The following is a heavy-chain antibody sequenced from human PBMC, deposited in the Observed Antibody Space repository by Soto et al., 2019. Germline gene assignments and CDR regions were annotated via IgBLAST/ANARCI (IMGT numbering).Heavy chain of an antibody. V-gene: IGHV2-5*08. J-gene: IGHJ4*02. D-gene: IGHD2-15*01. CDR1: GGSISSYYW. CDR2: IYWDDDK. Sequence: TLSLTCTVSGGSISSYYWSWIRQPPGKGLEWLALIYWDDDKRYSPSLETRLTITKDTSKNQVVLTMTNMDPVDTATYFCAHSIAPRLFDYWGQGILVTVSS. CDR3: AHSIAPRLFDY.